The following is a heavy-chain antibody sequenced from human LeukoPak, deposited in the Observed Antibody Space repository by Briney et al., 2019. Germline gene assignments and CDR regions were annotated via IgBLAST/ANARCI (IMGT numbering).Heavy chain of an antibody. CDR1: GFTFSGSA. J-gene: IGHJ5*02. V-gene: IGHV3-73*01. CDR3: SRRETGYSISRFDP. D-gene: IGHD6-13*01. CDR2: IRSKANSYAT. Sequence: GGSLRLSCAASGFTFSGSAMHWVRQASGKGLEWVGHIRSKANSYATAYAASVKGRFTISRDDSKNTAYLQMNGLKTEDTAMYYCSRRETGYSISRFDPWGQGTLVTVSS.